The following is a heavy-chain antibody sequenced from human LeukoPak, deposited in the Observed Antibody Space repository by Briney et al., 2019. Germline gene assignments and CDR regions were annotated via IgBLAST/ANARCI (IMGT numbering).Heavy chain of an antibody. CDR3: ARGRVDFWSGYNYMDV. D-gene: IGHD3-3*01. J-gene: IGHJ6*03. CDR2: INHSGST. CDR1: GGSFSGYY. V-gene: IGHV4-34*01. Sequence: SETLSLTCAVYGGSFSGYYWSWIRQPPGKGLEWIGEINHSGSTNYNPSLKSRVTISVDTSMNQFSLKLSSVTAADTAVYYCARGRVDFWSGYNYMDVWGKGTTVTVSS.